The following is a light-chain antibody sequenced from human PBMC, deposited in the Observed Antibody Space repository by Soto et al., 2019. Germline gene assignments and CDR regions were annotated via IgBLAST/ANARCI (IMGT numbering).Light chain of an antibody. CDR1: QSVLYSSNNKNY. CDR3: QQCYSTPPT. J-gene: IGKJ5*01. V-gene: IGKV4-1*01. CDR2: WAS. Sequence: DIVMTQSPDSLAVSLGERATINCKSSQSVLYSSNNKNYLAWYQQKPGQPPKLLIYWASTRESGVPDRFSGSGSGTHFTLTISSLQAEDVAVYYCQQCYSTPPTFGQGTRLEIK.